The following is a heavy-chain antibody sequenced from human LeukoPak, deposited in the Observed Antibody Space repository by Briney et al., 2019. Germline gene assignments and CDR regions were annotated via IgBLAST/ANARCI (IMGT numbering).Heavy chain of an antibody. CDR1: GFTFSDYY. J-gene: IGHJ3*02. Sequence: GGSLRLSCAASGFTFSDYYMSWIREAPGKGREWVSYISSSSSYTNYADSVKGRFTISRDNAKNSLYLQMNSLRAEDTAVYYCARENTDRAFDIWGQGTMVTVSS. V-gene: IGHV3-11*05. D-gene: IGHD1-14*01. CDR2: ISSSSSYT. CDR3: ARENTDRAFDI.